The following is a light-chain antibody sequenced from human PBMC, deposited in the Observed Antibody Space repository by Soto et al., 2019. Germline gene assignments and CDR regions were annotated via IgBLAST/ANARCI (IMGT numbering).Light chain of an antibody. CDR3: QQYSSYPRT. J-gene: IGKJ1*01. Sequence: DTHMNQSPSTLSASVGDRVTTTCRASQSISSWLAWYQQKPGKAPNLLIYHASSLESGVPSRFSGSGSGTEFTLTISSLQPDDFATYYCQQYSSYPRTFVQGTKVYIK. CDR1: QSISSW. CDR2: HAS. V-gene: IGKV1-5*01.